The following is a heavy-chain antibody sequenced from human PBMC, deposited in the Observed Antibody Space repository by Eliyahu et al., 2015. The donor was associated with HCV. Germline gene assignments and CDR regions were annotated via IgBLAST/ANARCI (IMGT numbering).Heavy chain of an antibody. V-gene: IGHV1-46*03. CDR3: ARGSSWLQPPDY. Sequence: QVQLVQSGAEVKXPGASVKVSCKASXYTFTSYYMXWVRQAPGQGLEWMGIINPSGGSTTYAQMFQDRVTMTRDTSTSTVYMELSSLRSEDTAVHFCARGSSWLQPPDYWGQGTLVTVSS. CDR2: INPSGGST. D-gene: IGHD5-24*01. J-gene: IGHJ4*02. CDR1: XYTFTSYY.